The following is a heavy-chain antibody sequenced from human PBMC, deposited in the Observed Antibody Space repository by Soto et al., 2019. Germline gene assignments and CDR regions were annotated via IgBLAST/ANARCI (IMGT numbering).Heavy chain of an antibody. V-gene: IGHV3-48*01. CDR3: ARDLRTK. CDR1: GYIFSAYG. CDR2: IGSDGTIT. Sequence: EVQVVESGGTLVKPGGSLRLACEGTGYIFSAYGMNWVRQAPGKGLEWVSNIGSDGTITTYAESVRGRFTVSRDNAKNSVYLQMNNLRLEDTAVYYCARDLRTKWGQGTLVSVSS. J-gene: IGHJ4*02.